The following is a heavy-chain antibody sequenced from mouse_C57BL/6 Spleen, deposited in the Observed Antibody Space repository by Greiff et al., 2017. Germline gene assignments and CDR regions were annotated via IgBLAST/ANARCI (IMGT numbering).Heavy chain of an antibody. CDR2: IYPGVGDT. Sequence: VQLQQSGAELVKPGASVKISCKASGYAFSSYWMNWVTQRPGKGLEWIGQIYPGVGDTTYNGKFKGKATLTADKSSSTAYMQLSSLTSEDSAVYFCARGYDGYYAYYFDYWGQGTTLTVSS. D-gene: IGHD2-3*01. CDR3: ARGYDGYYAYYFDY. V-gene: IGHV1-80*01. CDR1: GYAFSSYW. J-gene: IGHJ2*01.